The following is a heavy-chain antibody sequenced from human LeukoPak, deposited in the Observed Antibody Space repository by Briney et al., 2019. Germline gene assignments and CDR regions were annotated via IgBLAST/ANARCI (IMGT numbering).Heavy chain of an antibody. CDR1: GFTFSGSA. V-gene: IGHV3-73*01. D-gene: IGHD3-22*01. J-gene: IGHJ4*02. Sequence: PGGSLRLSCAASGFTFSGSAMHWVRQASGKGLEWVGRIRSKANSYATAYAASVKGRFTISRDDSKNTAYLQMNSLKTEDTAVYYCSTTYYYDSSEGYWGQGTLVTVSS. CDR2: IRSKANSYAT. CDR3: STTYYYDSSEGY.